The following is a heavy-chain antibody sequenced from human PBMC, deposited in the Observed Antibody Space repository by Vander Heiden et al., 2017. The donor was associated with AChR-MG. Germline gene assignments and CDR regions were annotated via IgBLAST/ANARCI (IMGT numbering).Heavy chain of an antibody. V-gene: IGHV5-51*01. CDR3: ARLPLGELLAGEYFQH. CDR2: IYPGDSDT. D-gene: IGHD1-26*01. Sequence: EVQLVQSGAEVKKPGESLKISCKGSGYSFTSSWIGWVRQMPGKGLEWMGIIYPGDSDTRYSPSFQGQVTISADKSISTAYLQWSSLKAPDTAMYYCARLPLGELLAGEYFQHWGQGTLVTVSS. CDR1: GYSFTSSW. J-gene: IGHJ1*01.